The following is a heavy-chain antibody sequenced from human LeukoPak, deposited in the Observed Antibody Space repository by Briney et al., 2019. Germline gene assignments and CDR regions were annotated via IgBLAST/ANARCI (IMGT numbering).Heavy chain of an antibody. J-gene: IGHJ3*02. CDR2: INHSGST. V-gene: IGHV4-34*01. CDR3: ARRHPNYDILTGYILRGRRGAFDI. CDR1: GGSFSGYY. Sequence: SETLSLTCAVYGGSFSGYYWSWIRQPPGKGLEWIGEINHSGSTNYNPSLKSRVTISVDTSKNQFSLKLSSVTAADTAAYCCARRHPNYDILTGYILRGRRGAFDIWGQGTMVTVSS. D-gene: IGHD3-9*01.